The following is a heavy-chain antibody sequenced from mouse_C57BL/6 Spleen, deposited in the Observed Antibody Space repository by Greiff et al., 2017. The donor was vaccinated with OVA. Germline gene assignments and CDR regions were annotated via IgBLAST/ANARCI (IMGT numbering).Heavy chain of an antibody. CDR1: GFTFSSYG. D-gene: IGHD2-2*01. J-gene: IGHJ2*01. Sequence: EVKLQESGGDLVKPGGSLKLSCAASGFTFSSYGMSWVRQTPDKRLEWVATISSGGSYTYYPDSVKGRFTISRDNAKNTLYLQMSSLKSEDTAMYYCARLGYDRFDYWGQGTTLTVSS. CDR3: ARLGYDRFDY. CDR2: ISSGGSYT. V-gene: IGHV5-6*01.